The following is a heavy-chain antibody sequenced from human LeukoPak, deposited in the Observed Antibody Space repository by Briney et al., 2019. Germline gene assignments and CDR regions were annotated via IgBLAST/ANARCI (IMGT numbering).Heavy chain of an antibody. D-gene: IGHD2-21*02. CDR3: ARGSPGASYCGGDCYYYYYYMDV. CDR2: INPNSGGT. J-gene: IGHJ6*03. Sequence: PWASVKVSCKASGYTFTGYYMHWVRQAPGQGLEWMGWINPNSGGTNYAQKFQGRVTMTRDTSISTAYMELSRLRSDDTAVYYCARGSPGASYCGGDCYYYYYYMDVWGKGTTVTISS. CDR1: GYTFTGYY. V-gene: IGHV1-2*02.